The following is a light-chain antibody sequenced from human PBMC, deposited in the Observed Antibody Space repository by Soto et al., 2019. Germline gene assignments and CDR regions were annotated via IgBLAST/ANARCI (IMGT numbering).Light chain of an antibody. CDR2: DVT. J-gene: IGLJ2*01. Sequence: QSALTQPASVSGSPGQSITISCTGNSSDVGGYDYVSWYQQHPGKAPKLMIYDVTNRPSGVSTRFSASKSGNTASLTISGLQAEDEADYYCCSFSSITTRIFGGGTKLTVL. V-gene: IGLV2-14*03. CDR3: CSFSSITTRI. CDR1: SSDVGGYDY.